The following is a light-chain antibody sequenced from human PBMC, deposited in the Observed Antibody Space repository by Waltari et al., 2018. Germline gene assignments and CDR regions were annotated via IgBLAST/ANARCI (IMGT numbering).Light chain of an antibody. J-gene: IGLJ2*01. CDR3: SALDDSLNGRV. CDR1: SSKIGSNT. V-gene: IGLV1-44*01. Sequence: QSVLTQPTSASGTPGQRVTISCSGSSSKIGSNTVNWDQQLPGTAPKLPIYSNSQRPSGVPVRVAGSKSGASASVSISGRQSEDGCSFDCSALDDSLNGRVFGGGTKLTV. CDR2: SNS.